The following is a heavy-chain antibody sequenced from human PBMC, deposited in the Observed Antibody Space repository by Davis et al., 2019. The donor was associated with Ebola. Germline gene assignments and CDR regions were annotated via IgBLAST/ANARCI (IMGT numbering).Heavy chain of an antibody. CDR1: GGSISSSSYY. V-gene: IGHV4-39*07. CDR3: ARVYCSGGSCYFDY. Sequence: MPSETLSLTCTVSGGSISSSSYYWGWIRQPPGKGLEWIGSIYYSGSTYYNPSLKSRVTISVDTSKNQFSLKLSSVTAADTAVYYCARVYCSGGSCYFDYWGQGTLVTVSS. J-gene: IGHJ4*02. CDR2: IYYSGST. D-gene: IGHD2-15*01.